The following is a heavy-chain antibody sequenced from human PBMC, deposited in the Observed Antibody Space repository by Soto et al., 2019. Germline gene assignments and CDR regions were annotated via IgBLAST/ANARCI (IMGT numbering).Heavy chain of an antibody. V-gene: IGHV3-11*05. CDR2: ISSSSSYT. CDR1: GFTFSDYY. CDR3: ARVGLYHDTSGYDF. D-gene: IGHD3-22*01. J-gene: IGHJ4*02. Sequence: GSLRLSCAASGFTFSDYYMSWIRQAPGKGLEWVSHISSSSSYTNYADSVKGRFTISRDNAKTSLYLQMNSLRAADTAVYYCARVGLYHDTSGYDFWGQGTLVTAPQ.